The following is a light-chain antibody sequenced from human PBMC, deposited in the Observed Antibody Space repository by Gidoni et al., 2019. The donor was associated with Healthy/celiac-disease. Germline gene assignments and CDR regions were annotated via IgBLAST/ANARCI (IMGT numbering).Light chain of an antibody. CDR3: QQSYSTPWT. CDR1: QSISSY. CDR2: TAS. Sequence: DIQMPQSPSSLSASVGDRVTITCRASQSISSYLNWYQQKPGKAPKLLIYTASSLQSGVPSRFSGIGAGTDFTLTISSLQPEYFATYYCQQSYSTPWTFGQGTKVEIK. J-gene: IGKJ1*01. V-gene: IGKV1-39*01.